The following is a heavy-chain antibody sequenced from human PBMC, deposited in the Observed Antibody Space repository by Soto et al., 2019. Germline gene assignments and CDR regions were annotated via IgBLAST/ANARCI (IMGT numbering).Heavy chain of an antibody. CDR3: AKDVAQYYDFWSGYYGSWGYYYGMDV. Sequence: GSLRLSCAASGFTFSSYAMSWVRQAPGKGLEWVSAISGSGGSTYYADSVKGRFTISRDNSKNTLYLQMNSLRAEDTAVYYCAKDVAQYYDFWSGYYGSWGYYYGMDVWGQGTTVTVSS. D-gene: IGHD3-3*01. J-gene: IGHJ6*02. CDR1: GFTFSSYA. V-gene: IGHV3-23*01. CDR2: ISGSGGST.